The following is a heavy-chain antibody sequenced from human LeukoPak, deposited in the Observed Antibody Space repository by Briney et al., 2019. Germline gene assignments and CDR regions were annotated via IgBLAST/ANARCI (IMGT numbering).Heavy chain of an antibody. D-gene: IGHD3-9*01. Sequence: SETLSLTCAVYGGSFSAYYWNWIRQPPGKGLEWIGEINHSGSTNYNPSLKSRVTIPVDTSKKQFSLKLSSVTAADTAVYYCARSDKDILTGYSTSNFDYWGQGTLVTVSS. CDR3: ARSDKDILTGYSTSNFDY. V-gene: IGHV4-34*01. CDR2: INHSGST. J-gene: IGHJ4*02. CDR1: GGSFSAYY.